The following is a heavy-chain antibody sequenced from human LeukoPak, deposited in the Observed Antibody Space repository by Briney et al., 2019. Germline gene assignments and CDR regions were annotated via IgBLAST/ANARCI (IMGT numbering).Heavy chain of an antibody. CDR1: GFTFSSYS. D-gene: IGHD2-2*02. CDR2: ISSSSSYI. Sequence: GGSLRLSCAASGFTFSSYSMNWVRQAPGKGLEWVSSISSSSSYIYYADSVKGRFTISRDNAKNSLYLQMNSLRAEDTAVYYCARDGVPAAIRPYYYYMDVWGKGTTVTVSS. J-gene: IGHJ6*03. V-gene: IGHV3-21*01. CDR3: ARDGVPAAIRPYYYYMDV.